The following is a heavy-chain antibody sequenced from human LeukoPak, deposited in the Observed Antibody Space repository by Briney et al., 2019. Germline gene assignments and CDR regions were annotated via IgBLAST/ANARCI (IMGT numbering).Heavy chain of an antibody. CDR3: ARDPSTVTTYDY. J-gene: IGHJ4*02. Sequence: ASVKVSCKTSGYTFTVYHIHLVRQAPGQGLEWMGWISPDNGVTKYEERLQGRVTMTRDTSISTVYMELSGLTSDDTATYYCARDPSTVTTYDYWGQGTLVTVSP. CDR2: ISPDNGVT. CDR1: GYTFTVYH. D-gene: IGHD4-17*01. V-gene: IGHV1-2*02.